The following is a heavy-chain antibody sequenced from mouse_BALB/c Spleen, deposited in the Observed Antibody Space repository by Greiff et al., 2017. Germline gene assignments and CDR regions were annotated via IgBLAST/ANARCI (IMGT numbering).Heavy chain of an antibody. J-gene: IGHJ3*01. D-gene: IGHD2-3*01. CDR3: ARSGDGYRAY. Sequence: VQLKESGAELVRPGTSVKVSCKASGYAFTNYLIEWVKQRPGQGLEWIGVINPGSGGTNYNEKFKGKATLTADKSSSTAYMQLSSLTSDDSAVYFCARSGDGYRAYWGQGTLVTVSA. V-gene: IGHV1-54*03. CDR2: INPGSGGT. CDR1: GYAFTNYL.